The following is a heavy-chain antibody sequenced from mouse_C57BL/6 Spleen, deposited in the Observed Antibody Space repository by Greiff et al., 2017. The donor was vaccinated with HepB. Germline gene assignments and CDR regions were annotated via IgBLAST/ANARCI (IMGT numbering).Heavy chain of an antibody. CDR1: GFTFSDYG. Sequence: EVKLVESGGGLVKPGGSLKLSCAASGFTFSDYGMHWVRQAPEKGLEWVAYISSGSSTIYYADTVKGRFTISRDNAKNTLFLQMTRLRSEDTAMYYCARPDSIYAMDYWGQGTSVTVSS. V-gene: IGHV5-17*01. D-gene: IGHD2-4*01. CDR3: ARPDSIYAMDY. CDR2: ISSGSSTI. J-gene: IGHJ4*01.